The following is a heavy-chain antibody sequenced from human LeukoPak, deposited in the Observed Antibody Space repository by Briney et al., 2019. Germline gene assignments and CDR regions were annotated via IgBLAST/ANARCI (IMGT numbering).Heavy chain of an antibody. CDR1: GGSISSSSYS. V-gene: IGHV4-30-2*01. J-gene: IGHJ4*02. CDR2: IYHSGST. Sequence: SETLSLTCTVSGGSISSSSYSWSWIQQPPGKGLEWIGYIYHSGSTYYNPSLKSRVTISVDRSKNQFSLKLSSVTAADTAVYYCARQRHSGYDYWGQGTLVTVSS. CDR3: ARQRHSGYDY. D-gene: IGHD5-12*01.